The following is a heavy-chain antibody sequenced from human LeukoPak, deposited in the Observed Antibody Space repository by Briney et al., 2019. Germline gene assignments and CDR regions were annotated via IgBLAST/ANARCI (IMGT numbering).Heavy chain of an antibody. CDR2: ININSAYI. CDR3: ARVFTSGWYVDY. Sequence: GSLRLSCAASGFTFSSYAMSWVRQAPGKGLEWVSSININSAYIYYADSVKGRFTISRDNAKNSLYLQMNSLRAEDTAVYFCARVFTSGWYVDYWGQGTLVTVSS. CDR1: GFTFSSYA. V-gene: IGHV3-21*01. D-gene: IGHD6-19*01. J-gene: IGHJ4*02.